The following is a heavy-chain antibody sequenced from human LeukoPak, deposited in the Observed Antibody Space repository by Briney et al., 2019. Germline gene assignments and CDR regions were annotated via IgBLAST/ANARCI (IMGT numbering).Heavy chain of an antibody. CDR1: GYTISSGYY. J-gene: IGHJ2*01. D-gene: IGHD1-26*01. V-gene: IGHV4-61*01. Sequence: MTSETLSLTCSVSGYTISSGYYWGWIRQPPGKGLECIGYIYYSGSTNYNPSLKSRVTISVDTSKNQFSLKLSSVTSADTAVYYCAREASGRHWYFDLWGRGTLVTVSS. CDR3: AREASGRHWYFDL. CDR2: IYYSGST.